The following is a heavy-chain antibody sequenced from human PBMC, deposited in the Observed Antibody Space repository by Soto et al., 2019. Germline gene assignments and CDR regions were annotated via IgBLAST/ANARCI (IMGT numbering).Heavy chain of an antibody. Sequence: QVQVVESGGGLVKPGGSLRLSCAASGFTFSDYYMSWIRQAPGKGVEGVSFMSSSGDCTKYADSVKGRFPISRENAKNLLYLQLNRLRAEDTAVYYCARGGVKGTTSRGQVYNWGQGTLVTVSS. J-gene: IGHJ4*02. V-gene: IGHV3-11*06. CDR2: MSSSGDCT. D-gene: IGHD1-7*01. CDR3: ARGGVKGTTSRGQVYN. CDR1: GFTFSDYY.